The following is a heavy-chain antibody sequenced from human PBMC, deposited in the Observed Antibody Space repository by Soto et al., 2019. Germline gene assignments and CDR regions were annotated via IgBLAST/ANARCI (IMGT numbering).Heavy chain of an antibody. Sequence: EVQLLESGGGLVQPGGSLRLSCAASGFTFSSYAMSWVRQAPGKGLEWVSAISGSGGSTYYADSVKGRFTISRNNSKNTLYLQRNSLSAEDTAVYYCASRPARSSARPFDYWGQGTLVTVSS. J-gene: IGHJ4*02. CDR2: ISGSGGST. V-gene: IGHV3-23*01. CDR3: ASRPARSSARPFDY. CDR1: GFTFSSYA. D-gene: IGHD6-13*01.